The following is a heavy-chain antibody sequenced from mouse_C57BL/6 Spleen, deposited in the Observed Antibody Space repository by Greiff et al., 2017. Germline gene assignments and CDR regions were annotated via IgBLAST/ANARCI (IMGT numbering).Heavy chain of an antibody. V-gene: IGHV5-6*01. CDR2: ISSGGSYT. D-gene: IGHD1-1*02. CDR1: GFTFSSYG. CDR3: TRHGDYEAMDY. J-gene: IGHJ4*01. Sequence: EVLLVESGGGLVKPGGSLKLSCAASGFTFSSYGMSWVRQTPDKRLEWVATISSGGSYTYYPDSVKGRFTISRDNAKNTLYLQMSSLKSEDTAMYYGTRHGDYEAMDYWGQGTSVTVSS.